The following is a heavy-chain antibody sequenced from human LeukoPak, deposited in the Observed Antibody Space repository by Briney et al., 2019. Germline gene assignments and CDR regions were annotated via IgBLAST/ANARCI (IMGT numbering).Heavy chain of an antibody. CDR3: ARVVHGYGHSSKNYYYYYYMDV. CDR1: GYTLTELF. V-gene: IGHV1-24*01. Sequence: ASVKVSCKFSGYTLTELFMHWVRQAPGKGLEWMGGFDPEDGETIYAQKFQGRVTMTEDTSTDTAYMELSSLRSGDTAVYYCARVVHGYGHSSKNYYYYYYMDVWGKGTTVTVSS. D-gene: IGHD5-18*01. J-gene: IGHJ6*03. CDR2: FDPEDGET.